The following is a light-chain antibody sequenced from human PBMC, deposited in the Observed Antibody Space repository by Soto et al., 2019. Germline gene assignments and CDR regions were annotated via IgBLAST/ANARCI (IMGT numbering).Light chain of an antibody. CDR2: DAS. Sequence: EIVLTQSPGTLSLSPGERATLSCRASQSVSSNYLAWYRQKPGQAPRLLIYDASTRATGIPDRFSGSGSGTDFPLTVSRLESADFAVYACQQYGSYPRTFGQGTKVEI. CDR1: QSVSSNY. V-gene: IGKV3-20*01. J-gene: IGKJ1*01. CDR3: QQYGSYPRT.